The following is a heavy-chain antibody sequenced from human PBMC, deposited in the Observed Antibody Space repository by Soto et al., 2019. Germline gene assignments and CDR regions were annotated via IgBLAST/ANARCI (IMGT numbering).Heavy chain of an antibody. V-gene: IGHV3-30*18. Sequence: QVQLVESGGGVVQPGRSLRLSCAASGFSLSNYGMHWVRQAPGKGLEWVAVISYHGRDEYYADSVKGRFTISRDTSKNTLYLQMSTLRPEDTAVYYCVKDHLMNPVTTGGYWGQGTRVTVSS. CDR3: VKDHLMNPVTTGGY. CDR1: GFSLSNYG. D-gene: IGHD4-17*01. CDR2: ISYHGRDE. J-gene: IGHJ4*02.